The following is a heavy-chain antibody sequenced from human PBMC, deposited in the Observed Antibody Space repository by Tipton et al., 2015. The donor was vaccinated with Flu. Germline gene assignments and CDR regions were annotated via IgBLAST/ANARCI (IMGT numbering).Heavy chain of an antibody. J-gene: IGHJ6*02. CDR3: ARDLWNDRRAYYYYGVYV. D-gene: IGHD1-1*01. CDR2: IYYSGTT. V-gene: IGHV4-39*07. Sequence: LRLSCTVSGGSISTTIYYWGWVRQPPGKGLECIGSIYYSGTTYYNPSLKSRVTISIDASKNQFSLDLTSLTAADTAVYYCARDLWNDRRAYYYYGVYVWGQGTTVTVPS. CDR1: GGSISTTIYY.